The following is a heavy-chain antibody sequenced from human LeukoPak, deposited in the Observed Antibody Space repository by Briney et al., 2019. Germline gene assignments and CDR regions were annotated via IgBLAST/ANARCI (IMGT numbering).Heavy chain of an antibody. J-gene: IGHJ3*02. V-gene: IGHV1-69*01. Sequence: SVKVSCKASRDTFTRCAFSWVRQAPGQGLEWMGGIIPIDGTANCGQKFQGRVTITADESTSTAYMELSSLRSEDTAVYYCARDPGSPVRAFDIWGQGTMVTVSS. D-gene: IGHD3-10*01. CDR1: RDTFTRCA. CDR2: IIPIDGTA. CDR3: ARDPGSPVRAFDI.